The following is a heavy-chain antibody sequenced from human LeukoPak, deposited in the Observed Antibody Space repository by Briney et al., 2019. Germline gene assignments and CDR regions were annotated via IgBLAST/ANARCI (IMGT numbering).Heavy chain of an antibody. D-gene: IGHD6-19*01. V-gene: IGHV3-23*01. CDR1: GFTFSSYA. J-gene: IGHJ3*02. CDR2: ISGSGDST. Sequence: SVGSLRLSCADSGFTFSSYAMSWVRQAPGKGLEWVSAISGSGDSTYDADSVKGRFTISRDNSKNTLYLQMNSLRAEDTAVYYCTQQWLVLGAFDIWGQGTMVTVSS. CDR3: TQQWLVLGAFDI.